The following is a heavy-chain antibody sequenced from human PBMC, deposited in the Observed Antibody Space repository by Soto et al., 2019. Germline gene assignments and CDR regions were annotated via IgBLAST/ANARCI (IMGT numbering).Heavy chain of an antibody. J-gene: IGHJ6*02. CDR3: ARVNNRSGYLVYYYGMDV. Sequence: SLRLSCAASGFTFSDYYVSWIRQAPGKGLEWVSYISSSSSYTNYADSVKGRFTISRDNAKNSLYLQMNSLRAEDTAVYYCARVNNRSGYLVYYYGMDVWGQGTTVTVSS. CDR2: ISSSSSYT. V-gene: IGHV3-11*06. CDR1: GFTFSDYY. D-gene: IGHD3-3*01.